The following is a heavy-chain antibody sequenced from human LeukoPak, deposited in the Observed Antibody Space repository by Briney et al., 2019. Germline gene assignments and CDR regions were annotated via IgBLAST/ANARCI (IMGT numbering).Heavy chain of an antibody. CDR3: ARTPERRGYSYGVDAFDF. CDR1: GGSISNSF. V-gene: IGHV4-59*08. Sequence: PSETLSLTCAVSGGSISNSFWNWIRQPPGKGLEWIGFIHYSGSTNSNPALKRRVTMSLDTSKNHFSLQLRSVTAADTAVYYCARTPERRGYSYGVDAFDFWGPGTMVTVSS. CDR2: IHYSGST. D-gene: IGHD5-18*01. J-gene: IGHJ3*01.